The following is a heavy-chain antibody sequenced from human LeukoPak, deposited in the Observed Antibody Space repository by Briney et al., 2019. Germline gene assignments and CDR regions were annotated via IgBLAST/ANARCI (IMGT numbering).Heavy chain of an antibody. CDR3: AREYMDSSSSNYYYYMDV. J-gene: IGHJ6*03. D-gene: IGHD6-6*01. Sequence: GGSLRLSCAASGFTVSSNYVSWVRQAPGKGLEWVSVIYSGGSTYYAGSVKGRCTISRDNSKNTLYLQMNSLRAEDTAVYYCAREYMDSSSSNYYYYMDVWGKGTTVNVSS. V-gene: IGHV3-53*01. CDR1: GFTVSSNY. CDR2: IYSGGST.